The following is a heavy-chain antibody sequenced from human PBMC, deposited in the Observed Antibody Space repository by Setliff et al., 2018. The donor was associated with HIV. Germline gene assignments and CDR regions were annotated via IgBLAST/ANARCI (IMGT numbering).Heavy chain of an antibody. J-gene: IGHJ4*02. CDR2: IYYRSKWYS. CDR1: GDSVLSSRAA. CDR3: ARDCGPSRHYYLSLFDF. D-gene: IGHD2-21*01. Sequence: SQTLSLTCAISGDSVLSSRAAWNWIRQSPSGGLEWLGRIYYRSKWYSEYAVSVKSRLTIKPDTLENRFSLQLSSVTPEDTAVYFCARDCGPSRHYYLSLFDFWGQGTPVTVSS. V-gene: IGHV6-1*01.